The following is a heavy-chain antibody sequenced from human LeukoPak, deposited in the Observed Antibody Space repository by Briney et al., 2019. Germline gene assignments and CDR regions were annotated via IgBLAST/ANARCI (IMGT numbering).Heavy chain of an antibody. CDR2: ISGDGGDT. CDR1: GFTISCYA. J-gene: IGHJ4*02. CDR3: GKSGSRDWDYFEY. V-gene: IGHV3-23*01. D-gene: IGHD6-19*01. Sequence: GESLKICCAASGFTISCYAMNWGHQAPGKGLEWVSTISGDGGDTHYADSVRGRFTISRANSKNTLFMQMNSLRAEDTAVYYCGKSGSRDWDYFEYWGQGTLVTASS.